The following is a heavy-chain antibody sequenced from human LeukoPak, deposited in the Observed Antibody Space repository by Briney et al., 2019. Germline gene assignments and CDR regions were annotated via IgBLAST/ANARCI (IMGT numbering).Heavy chain of an antibody. CDR2: INPSDGTT. Sequence: ASVKVSCKTSGYIFSSYSTHWVRQAPGQGLEWMGEINPSDGTTNNAQRFRGRVTVTRGTSTGTVYMDLSSLRSDDTAVYYCARRSTKYYYFDFWGQGTLVTVSS. CDR3: ARRSTKYYYFDF. CDR1: GYIFSSYS. J-gene: IGHJ4*02. V-gene: IGHV1-46*01. D-gene: IGHD2/OR15-2a*01.